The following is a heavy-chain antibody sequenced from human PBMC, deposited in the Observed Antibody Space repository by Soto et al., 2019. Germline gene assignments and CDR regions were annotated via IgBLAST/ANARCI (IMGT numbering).Heavy chain of an antibody. CDR2: ISAYNGNT. J-gene: IGHJ6*02. CDR1: GYTFTSYG. CDR3: ARDIIAAADSYGMDV. Sequence: PSVKVSCKASGYTFTSYGISWVRQAPGQGLEWMGWISAYNGNTNYAQKLQGRVTMTTDTSTSTAYMELRSLRSDDTAVYYCARDIIAAADSYGMDVWGQGTTVTVSS. D-gene: IGHD6-13*01. V-gene: IGHV1-18*01.